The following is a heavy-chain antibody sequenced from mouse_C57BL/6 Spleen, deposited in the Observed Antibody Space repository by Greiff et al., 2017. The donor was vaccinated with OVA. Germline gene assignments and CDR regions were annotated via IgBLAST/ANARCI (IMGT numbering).Heavy chain of an antibody. J-gene: IGHJ2*01. Sequence: VQLQQSGPELVKPGASVKISCKASGYTFTDYYMNWVKQSHGKSLEWIGDINPNNGGTSYNQKFKGKATLTVDKSSSTAYMELRSLTSEDSAVYYCARRHYYGSSYVDYWGQGTTLTVSS. D-gene: IGHD1-1*01. CDR2: INPNNGGT. CDR3: ARRHYYGSSYVDY. CDR1: GYTFTDYY. V-gene: IGHV1-26*01.